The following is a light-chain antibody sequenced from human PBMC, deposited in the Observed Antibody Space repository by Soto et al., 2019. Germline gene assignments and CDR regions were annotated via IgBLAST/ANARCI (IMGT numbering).Light chain of an antibody. CDR3: SSYAGGNNIMV. CDR2: AVN. V-gene: IGLV2-8*01. Sequence: QSVLTQPPSASGSPGQSVTISCTGTSSDVGAYNYVSWYQQEPGKAPKLMIYAVNKRPSGVPDRFSGSKSGNTASLTVSGLRAADEADYFCSSYAGGNNIMVFGGGTTLTVL. J-gene: IGLJ2*01. CDR1: SSDVGAYNY.